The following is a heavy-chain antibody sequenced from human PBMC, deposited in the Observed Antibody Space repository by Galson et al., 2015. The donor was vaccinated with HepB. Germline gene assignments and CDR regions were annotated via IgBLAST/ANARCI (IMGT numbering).Heavy chain of an antibody. Sequence: SLRLSCAASGFTFSSYAMSWVRQAPGKGLEWVSAISGSGGSTYYADSVKGRFTISRDNSKNTLYLQMNSLRAEDTAVYYCAKGGVGAYCSSTSCHNFDYWGQGILVTCSS. D-gene: IGHD2-2*01. V-gene: IGHV3-23*01. CDR1: GFTFSSYA. CDR2: ISGSGGST. J-gene: IGHJ4*02. CDR3: AKGGVGAYCSSTSCHNFDY.